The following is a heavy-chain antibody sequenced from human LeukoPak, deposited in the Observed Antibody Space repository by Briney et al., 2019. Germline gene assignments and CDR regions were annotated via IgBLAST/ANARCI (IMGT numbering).Heavy chain of an antibody. V-gene: IGHV4-39*07. CDR2: IYYSGST. D-gene: IGHD3-3*01. CDR1: GGSISSSSYY. J-gene: IGHJ6*03. Sequence: SETLSLTCTVSGGSISSSSYYWGWIRQPPGKGLEWIGSIYYSGSTYYNPSLKSRVTISVDTSKNQFSLKLSSVTAADTAVYYCARVFLTSSYYDFWSGYPGNPANYYYYYMDVWGKGTTVTVSS. CDR3: ARVFLTSSYYDFWSGYPGNPANYYYYYMDV.